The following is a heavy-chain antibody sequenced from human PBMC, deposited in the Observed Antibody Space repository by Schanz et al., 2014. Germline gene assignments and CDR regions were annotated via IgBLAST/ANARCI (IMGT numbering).Heavy chain of an antibody. V-gene: IGHV3-21*04. CDR2: INSRSNFI. Sequence: EVQLLESGGGLVQPGGSLRLSCAASGITFSGYSMNWVRQTPKGLEWVSSINSRSNFIYYADSVKGRFSISRDNGETSEYLQINSLRVEDTAVYYGARFLARYQYYGVDVWGQGTTVIVSS. D-gene: IGHD3-3*01. CDR3: ARFLARYQYYGVDV. CDR1: GITFSGYS. J-gene: IGHJ6*02.